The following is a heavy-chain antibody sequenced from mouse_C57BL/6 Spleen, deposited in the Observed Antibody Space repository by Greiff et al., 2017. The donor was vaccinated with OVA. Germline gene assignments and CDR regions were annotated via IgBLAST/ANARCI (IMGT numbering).Heavy chain of an antibody. V-gene: IGHV10-1*01. Sequence: EVQLVESGGGLVQPKGSLKLSCAASGFSFNTYAMNWVRQAPGTGLEWVARIRSKSNNYATYYADSVKDRFTISRDDSESMLYLQMNNLKTEDTAMYYCVRNWDVLYWYFDVWGTGTTVTVSS. J-gene: IGHJ1*03. CDR3: VRNWDVLYWYFDV. D-gene: IGHD4-1*01. CDR1: GFSFNTYA. CDR2: IRSKSNNYAT.